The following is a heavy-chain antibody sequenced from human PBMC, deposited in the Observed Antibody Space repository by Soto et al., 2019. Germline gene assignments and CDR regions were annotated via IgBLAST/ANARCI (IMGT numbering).Heavy chain of an antibody. V-gene: IGHV1-18*01. Sequence: QVQLVQSGAEVKKPGASVKVSCKASGYTFTSYGISWVRQAPGQGLEWMGWISAYNGNTNYAQKLQGRVTMTTDTXTXXAYMELRSLRADDTAVYYCARDGGADNWNDEGMDVWGQGTTVTVSS. CDR2: ISAYNGNT. CDR1: GYTFTSYG. D-gene: IGHD1-20*01. J-gene: IGHJ6*02. CDR3: ARDGGADNWNDEGMDV.